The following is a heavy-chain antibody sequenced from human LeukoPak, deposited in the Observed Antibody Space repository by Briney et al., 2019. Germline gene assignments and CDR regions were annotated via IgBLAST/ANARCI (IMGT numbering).Heavy chain of an antibody. D-gene: IGHD6-13*01. V-gene: IGHV3-23*01. J-gene: IGHJ4*02. CDR1: GFTFSSYA. CDR3: AKDGYSSSWYGY. CDR2: ISGSGGST. Sequence: GGSLRLSCAASGFTFSSYAMSWVRQAPGKGLEWVSAISGSGGSTYYADSVKGRFTISRDNSENTLYLQMNSLRAEDTAVYYCAKDGYSSSWYGYWGQGTLVTVSS.